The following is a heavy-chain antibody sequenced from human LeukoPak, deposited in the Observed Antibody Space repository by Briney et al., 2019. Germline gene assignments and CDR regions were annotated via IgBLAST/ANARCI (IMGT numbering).Heavy chain of an antibody. D-gene: IGHD2-15*01. Sequence: GGSLRLSCAASGFTFSSYGMNWVRQAPGKGLEWVSSISSSSSYIYYADSVKGRFTISRDNAKNSLYLQMNSLRAEDTAVYYCARVSSVAATLWADYYYYGMDVWGQGTTVTVSS. J-gene: IGHJ6*02. CDR2: ISSSSSYI. CDR3: ARVSSVAATLWADYYYYGMDV. CDR1: GFTFSSYG. V-gene: IGHV3-21*01.